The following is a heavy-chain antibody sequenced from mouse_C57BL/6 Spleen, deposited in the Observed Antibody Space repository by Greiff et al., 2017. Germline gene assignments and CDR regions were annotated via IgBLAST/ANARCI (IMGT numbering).Heavy chain of an antibody. J-gene: IGHJ2*01. V-gene: IGHV1-55*01. CDR1: GYTFTSYW. CDR3: ARPIYDGYYVGY. Sequence: VQLQQSGAELVKPGASVKMSCKASGYTFTSYWITWVKQRPGQGLEWIGDIYPGSGSTNYNEKFKSKATLTVDTSSSTAYMHLSSLTSEDAAVYYCARPIYDGYYVGYWGQGTTLAVSS. D-gene: IGHD2-3*01. CDR2: IYPGSGST.